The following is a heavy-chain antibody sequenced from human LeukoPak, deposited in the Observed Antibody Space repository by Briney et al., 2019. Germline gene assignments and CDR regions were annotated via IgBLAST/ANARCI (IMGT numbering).Heavy chain of an antibody. Sequence: SVKVSCKASGGTFNNFAVAWVRQAPGQGLEWMGGVIPTLGTSSTAQKFQGRVTITADLSTSTSYMELRALTFEDTAIYFCARGHARLSWGQGTLATVSS. J-gene: IGHJ5*02. CDR3: ARGHARLS. CDR2: VIPTLGTS. V-gene: IGHV1-69*10. CDR1: GGTFNNFA.